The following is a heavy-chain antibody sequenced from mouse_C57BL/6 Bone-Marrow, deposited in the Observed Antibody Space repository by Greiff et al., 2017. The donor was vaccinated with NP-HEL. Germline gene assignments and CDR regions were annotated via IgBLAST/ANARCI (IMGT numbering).Heavy chain of an antibody. V-gene: IGHV5-6*01. CDR3: ARRGITTGAY. Sequence: EVQVVESGGDLVKPGGSLKLSCAASGFTFSSYGMSWVRQTPDKRLEWVATISSGGSYTYYPDSVKGRFTISRDNAKNTLYLQMSSLKSEDTAMYYCARRGITTGAYWGQGTLVTVSA. J-gene: IGHJ3*01. CDR2: ISSGGSYT. CDR1: GFTFSSYG. D-gene: IGHD1-1*01.